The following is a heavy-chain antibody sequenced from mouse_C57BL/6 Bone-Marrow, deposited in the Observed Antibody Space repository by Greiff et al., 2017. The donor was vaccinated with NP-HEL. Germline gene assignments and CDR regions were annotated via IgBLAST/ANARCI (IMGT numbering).Heavy chain of an antibody. CDR3: ARGLRRERAWFAY. J-gene: IGHJ3*01. CDR1: GYTFTSYW. Sequence: QVQLQQPGAELVRPGSSVKLSCKASGYTFTSYWMDWVKQRPGQGLEWIGNIYPSDSETHYNPKFKDKATLTVDKSSSTAYLQLSSLTSEDSAVYYCARGLRRERAWFAYWGQGTLVTVSA. CDR2: IYPSDSET. D-gene: IGHD2-4*01. V-gene: IGHV1-61*01.